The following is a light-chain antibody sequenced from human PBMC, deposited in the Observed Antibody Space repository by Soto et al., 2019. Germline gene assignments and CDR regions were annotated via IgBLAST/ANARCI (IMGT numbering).Light chain of an antibody. V-gene: IGLV2-23*01. CDR3: CSYAGSSTAI. CDR1: SSDVGSDNL. Sequence: QSVLAQPASVPGSPGQSITISCTGTSSDVGSDNLVSWYQQHPGKAPKLMIYEGSKRPSGVSNRFSGSKSGNTASLTISGLQAEDEADYYCCSYAGSSTAIFGGGTKGTVL. J-gene: IGLJ2*01. CDR2: EGS.